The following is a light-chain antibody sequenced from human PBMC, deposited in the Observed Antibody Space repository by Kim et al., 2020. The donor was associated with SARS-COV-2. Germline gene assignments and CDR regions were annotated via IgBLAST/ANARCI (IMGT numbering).Light chain of an antibody. CDR1: SSNSRINV. CDR2: DSN. CDR3: ATWDDSLTGFV. J-gene: IGLJ1*01. V-gene: IGLV1-44*01. Sequence: GQRVTISCSGSSSNSRINVVNWYQQRPGTAPKLLIYDSNQRPSGVPDRFSGSKSGTSASLAISGLQSEDEADYFCATWDDSLTGFVLGTGTKVTVL.